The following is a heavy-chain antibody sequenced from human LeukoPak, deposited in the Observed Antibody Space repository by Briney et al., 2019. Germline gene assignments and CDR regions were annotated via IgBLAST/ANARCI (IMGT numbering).Heavy chain of an antibody. J-gene: IGHJ6*02. D-gene: IGHD3-10*01. V-gene: IGHV3-21*01. CDR1: GFTFSSYS. CDR2: ISSSSSYI. Sequence: NAGGSLRLSCAASGFTFSSYSMNWVRQAPGKGLEWVSSISSSSSYIYYADSVKGRFTISRDNAKNSLYLQMNSLRAEDTAVYYCAREGLVGYRGSGSYRPYYYYYGMDVWGQGTTVTVSS. CDR3: AREGLVGYRGSGSYRPYYYYYGMDV.